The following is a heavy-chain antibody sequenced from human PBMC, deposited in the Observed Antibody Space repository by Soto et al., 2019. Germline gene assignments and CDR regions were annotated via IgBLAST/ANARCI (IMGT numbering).Heavy chain of an antibody. J-gene: IGHJ4*02. CDR2: IRPSGLST. D-gene: IGHD4-17*01. CDR1: GFTFRNYA. CDR3: AREDPFAAVTNDPHFDD. Sequence: EVQLLESGGGLVQPGGSLRVSCAASGFTFRNYAMSLVRQAPGRWLQWVSAIRPSGLSTFYADSVKGRFTISRDNSKNTLYLKMNSMRAEDTAVYYCAREDPFAAVTNDPHFDDWGQGTLVTVSS. V-gene: IGHV3-23*01.